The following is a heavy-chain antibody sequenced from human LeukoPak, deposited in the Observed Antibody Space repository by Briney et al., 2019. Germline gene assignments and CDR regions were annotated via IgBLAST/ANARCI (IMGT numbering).Heavy chain of an antibody. D-gene: IGHD6-25*01. V-gene: IGHV1-2*02. J-gene: IGHJ4*02. CDR2: INPNSGGT. Sequence: ASVKVSCKASGYTFTGYYMHWVRQAPGQGLEWMGWINPNSGGTNYAQNFQGRVSTTRNTSISTAYMELSRLISDDTAVYYCARGTVATAIDCWGQGTLVTVSS. CDR1: GYTFTGYY. CDR3: ARGTVATAIDC.